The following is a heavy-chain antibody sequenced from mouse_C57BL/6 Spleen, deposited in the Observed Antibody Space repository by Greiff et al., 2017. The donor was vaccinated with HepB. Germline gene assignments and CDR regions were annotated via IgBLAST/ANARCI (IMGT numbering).Heavy chain of an antibody. CDR2: IYPGDGDT. V-gene: IGHV1-82*01. CDR1: GYAFSSSW. CDR3: ARWLLRGAMYY. J-gene: IGHJ4*01. Sequence: QVQLQQSGPELVKPGASVKISCKASGYAFSSSWMNWVKQRPGKGLEWIGRIYPGDGDTNYNGKFKGKATLTADKSSSTAYMQLSSLTSEDSAVYFCARWLLRGAMYYWGQGTSVTVSS. D-gene: IGHD2-3*01.